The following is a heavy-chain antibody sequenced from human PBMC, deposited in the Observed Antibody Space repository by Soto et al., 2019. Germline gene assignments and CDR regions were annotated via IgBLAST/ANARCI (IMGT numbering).Heavy chain of an antibody. CDR3: VREAPWYGDNYWYFDL. D-gene: IGHD4-17*01. J-gene: IGHJ2*01. V-gene: IGHV4-4*02. CDR1: GGTISSSNW. CDR2: IYHSGST. Sequence: ETLSLTCAVSGGTISSSNWWSWVRQPPGKGLEWIGEIYHSGSTNYNPSLKSRVTISVDKSKNQFSLKLSSVTAADTAVYYCVREAPWYGDNYWYFDLWGRGTLVTVSS.